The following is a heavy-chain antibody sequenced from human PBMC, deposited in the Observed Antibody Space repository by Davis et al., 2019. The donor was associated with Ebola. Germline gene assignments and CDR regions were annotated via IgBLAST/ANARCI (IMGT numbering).Heavy chain of an antibody. D-gene: IGHD2-15*01. Sequence: GESLKISCAASGFTFSSYEMNWVRQAPGKGLEWVSYISSSGSTIYYADSVKGRFTISRDNAKNSLYLQMNSLRAEDTAVYYCARVIGYCSGGSCYSEYWGQGTLVTVSS. CDR1: GFTFSSYE. J-gene: IGHJ4*02. CDR3: ARVIGYCSGGSCYSEY. CDR2: ISSSGSTI. V-gene: IGHV3-48*03.